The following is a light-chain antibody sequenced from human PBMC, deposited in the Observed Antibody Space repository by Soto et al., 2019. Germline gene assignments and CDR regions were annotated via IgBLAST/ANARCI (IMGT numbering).Light chain of an antibody. CDR1: QSGSDSY. Sequence: EVVFSQSPGTLSLSPGERATLSCRASQSGSDSYLAWYQQKPGQPPRLLIYGASSRATGIPDRFSGSGSGTDFTLTISRLEPEDFAVYYCQQYGSSPITFGQGRRPAI. CDR2: GAS. V-gene: IGKV3-20*01. CDR3: QQYGSSPIT. J-gene: IGKJ5*01.